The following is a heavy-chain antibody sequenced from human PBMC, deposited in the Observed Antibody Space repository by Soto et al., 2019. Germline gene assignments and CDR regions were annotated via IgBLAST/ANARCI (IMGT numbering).Heavy chain of an antibody. CDR3: ARGRKVKWLRGGGNDY. J-gene: IGHJ4*02. CDR2: MNPNSGNT. V-gene: IGHV1-8*01. CDR1: GYTFTSYD. D-gene: IGHD5-12*01. Sequence: QVQLVQSGAEVKKPGASVKVSCKASGYTFTSYDINWVRQATGQGLEWMGWMNPNSGNTGYAQKFQGRGTIPGTTSTSTAYWELGSLSSEDRAVYYGARGRKVKWLRGGGNDYWGQGTLVTVSS.